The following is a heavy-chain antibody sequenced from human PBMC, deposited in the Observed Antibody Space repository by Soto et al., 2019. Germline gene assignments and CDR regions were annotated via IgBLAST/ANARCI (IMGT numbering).Heavy chain of an antibody. CDR3: ARALDFWSGYLSD. CDR2: ISYDGSNK. Sequence: QPGGSLRLSCAASGFTFSSYAMHWVRQAPGKGLEWVAVISYDGSNKYYADSVKGRFTISRDNSKNSLDLQMNSLRADDTAIYYCARALDFWSGYLSDWGQGTLVTVSS. D-gene: IGHD3-3*01. V-gene: IGHV3-30-3*01. J-gene: IGHJ4*02. CDR1: GFTFSSYA.